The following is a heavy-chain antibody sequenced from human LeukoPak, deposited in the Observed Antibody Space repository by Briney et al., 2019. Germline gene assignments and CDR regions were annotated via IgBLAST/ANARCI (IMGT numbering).Heavy chain of an antibody. J-gene: IGHJ6*02. CDR3: ARDPSALWFGELWDVGVYGMDV. CDR1: GYTFTSYG. CDR2: ISAYNGNT. V-gene: IGHV1-18*01. D-gene: IGHD3-10*01. Sequence: ASVKVSCKASGYTFTSYGISWVRQAPGQGLEWMGWISAYNGNTNYAQKLQGRVTMTTDTSTSTAYMELRSLRSDDTAVYYCARDPSALWFGELWDVGVYGMDVWGQGTTVTVSS.